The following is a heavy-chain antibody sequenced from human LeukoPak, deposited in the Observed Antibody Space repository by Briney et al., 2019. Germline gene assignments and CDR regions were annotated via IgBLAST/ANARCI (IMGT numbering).Heavy chain of an antibody. V-gene: IGHV4-30-4*01. J-gene: IGHJ5*02. CDR2: IYYSGST. CDR3: ARGNDYGDFNWFDP. Sequence: SETLSLTCTVSGGSISSGDYYWSWIRQPPGKGLEWIGYIYYSGSTYYNPSLKSRVAISVDTSKNQFSLKLSSVTAADTAVYYCARGNDYGDFNWFDPWGQGTLVTVSS. D-gene: IGHD4-17*01. CDR1: GGSISSGDYY.